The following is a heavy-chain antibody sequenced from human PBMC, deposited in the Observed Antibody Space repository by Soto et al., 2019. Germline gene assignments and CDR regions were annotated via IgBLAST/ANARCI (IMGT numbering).Heavy chain of an antibody. D-gene: IGHD3-3*01. CDR3: ATDRGGNEFWICYPTGWFDP. Sequence: QVQLVESGGGVVQPGRSLRLYCAASGFTFSSYVFHWVRQAPGKGLEWVAVISRDGSNKYYADSVKGRFTISRDNYKDTLYLEMSSLRPEDTAVYYCATDRGGNEFWICYPTGWFDPWGQGTLVTVSS. CDR2: ISRDGSNK. V-gene: IGHV3-30-3*01. CDR1: GFTFSSYV. J-gene: IGHJ5*02.